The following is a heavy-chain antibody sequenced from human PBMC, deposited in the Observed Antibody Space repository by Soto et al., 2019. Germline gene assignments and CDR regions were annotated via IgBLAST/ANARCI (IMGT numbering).Heavy chain of an antibody. CDR3: ARESVDSSGNYYFDY. V-gene: IGHV4-39*07. Sequence: ETLSLTCTFSVGSISSSSYYWGWIRQPPGKGLEWIGSIYHSGSTYYNPSLKSRVTISVDRSKNQFSLKLSSVTAADTAVYYCARESVDSSGNYYFDYWGQGTLVTVSS. CDR1: VGSISSSSYY. D-gene: IGHD3-22*01. J-gene: IGHJ4*02. CDR2: IYHSGST.